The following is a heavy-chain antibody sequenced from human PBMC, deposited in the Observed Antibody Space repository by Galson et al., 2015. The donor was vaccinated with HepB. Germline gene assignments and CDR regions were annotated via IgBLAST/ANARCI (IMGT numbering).Heavy chain of an antibody. V-gene: IGHV6-1*01. J-gene: IGHJ6*02. CDR3: AYGSDV. Sequence: CAISGDSVTSNSAVWNWIRQSPSRGLEWRGRPYFRAKWHTDYEISVKSRININADISQSQCSLQLSSVTSDDMAVYYCAYGSDVWGQGTTVIVSS. D-gene: IGHD4-17*01. CDR1: GDSVTSNSAV. CDR2: PYFRAKWHT.